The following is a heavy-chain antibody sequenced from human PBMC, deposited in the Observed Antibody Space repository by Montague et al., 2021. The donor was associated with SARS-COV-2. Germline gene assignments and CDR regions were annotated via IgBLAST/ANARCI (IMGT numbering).Heavy chain of an antibody. V-gene: IGHV4-39*01. J-gene: IGHJ3*02. CDR1: GGSINYSGYY. Sequence: SETLSLTCTVSGGSINYSGYYWGWIRQPPGKGLEWIGSIYYSGSTYYNPSLKSRVTTSVDTSKNQFSLKLSSVTAADTAIYYCARWTVEFVVKAFDIWGQGTMVTVSP. CDR3: ARWTVEFVVKAFDI. CDR2: IYYSGST. D-gene: IGHD2/OR15-2a*01.